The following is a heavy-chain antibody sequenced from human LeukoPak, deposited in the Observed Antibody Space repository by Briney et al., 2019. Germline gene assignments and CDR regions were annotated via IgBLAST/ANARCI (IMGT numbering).Heavy chain of an antibody. D-gene: IGHD2-8*01. V-gene: IGHV1-69*13. Sequence: SVKVSCKASGGTLSRYAINWVRQAPGQGPEWMGGTIPIFGTANYAQKFQGRVTITADESTSTAYMELSGLRSDETAIYYCERASSDDTRMYAPFAYWGQGTLVTVSS. CDR3: ERASSDDTRMYAPFAY. CDR1: GGTLSRYA. CDR2: TIPIFGTA. J-gene: IGHJ4*01.